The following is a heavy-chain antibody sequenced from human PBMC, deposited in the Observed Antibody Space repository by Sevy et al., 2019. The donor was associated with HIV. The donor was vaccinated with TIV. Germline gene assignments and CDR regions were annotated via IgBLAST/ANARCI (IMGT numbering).Heavy chain of an antibody. V-gene: IGHV1-8*03. J-gene: IGHJ4*02. Sequence: ASVKVSFKASGYTFITYNINWVRQATGQGLEWMGWINPNSGKTGYAQKFQGRVTFTRNTSISTVYVELSSLRSEDTAVYYCARGGWYCSGGTCYPLDYWGQGTLVTVSS. D-gene: IGHD2-15*01. CDR2: INPNSGKT. CDR1: GYTFITYN. CDR3: ARGGWYCSGGTCYPLDY.